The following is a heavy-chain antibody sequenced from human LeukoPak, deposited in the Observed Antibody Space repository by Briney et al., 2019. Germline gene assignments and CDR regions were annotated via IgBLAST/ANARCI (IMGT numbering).Heavy chain of an antibody. V-gene: IGHV1-69*13. CDR2: IIPIFGTA. J-gene: IGHJ4*02. CDR3: ARGYPFMDSSGYYFNY. CDR1: GGTFSSYA. D-gene: IGHD3-22*01. Sequence: SVKVSRKASGGTFSSYAISWVRQAPGQGPEWMGGIIPIFGTANYAQKFQGRVTITADESTSTAYMELSSLRSEDTAVYYCARGYPFMDSSGYYFNYWGQGTLVTVSS.